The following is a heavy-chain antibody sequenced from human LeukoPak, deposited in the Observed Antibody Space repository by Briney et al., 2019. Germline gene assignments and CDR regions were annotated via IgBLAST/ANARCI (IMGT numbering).Heavy chain of an antibody. J-gene: IGHJ6*03. Sequence: SETLSLTCTVSGGSISRYYWSWIRLPAGKGLEWIGRIYTSGKTNYNPSLKSRVTMSVDTSENQFSLNLSSMTAADTAVYYCARDASGYYDSGTYYNVYMDVWGKGTTVTISS. CDR1: GGSISRYY. CDR2: IYTSGKT. D-gene: IGHD3-10*01. V-gene: IGHV4-4*07. CDR3: ARDASGYYDSGTYYNVYMDV.